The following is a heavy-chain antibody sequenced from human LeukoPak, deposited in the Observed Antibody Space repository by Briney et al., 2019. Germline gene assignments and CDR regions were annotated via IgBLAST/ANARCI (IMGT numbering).Heavy chain of an antibody. CDR1: GGSISSSSYY. D-gene: IGHD3-16*02. CDR2: IYHSGST. CDR3: ARYDVWGTYRAFDY. Sequence: PSETLSLTCTVSGGSISSSSYYWGWIRQPPGKGLEWIGTIYHSGSTYYNPSLKSRVTISVDKSKNQFSLRLSSVTAADTAVYYCARYDVWGTYRAFDYWGQGTLVTVSS. J-gene: IGHJ4*02. V-gene: IGHV4-39*07.